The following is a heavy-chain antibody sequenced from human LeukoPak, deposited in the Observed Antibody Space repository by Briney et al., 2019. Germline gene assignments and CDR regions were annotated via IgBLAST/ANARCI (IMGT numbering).Heavy chain of an antibody. D-gene: IGHD2-8*02. V-gene: IGHV3-9*01. J-gene: IGHJ4*02. CDR1: GFTFNDYA. Sequence: PGGSLRLSCAASGFTFNDYAMHWVRQAPGKGLEWVSHISWNSGIVGYADSVKGRFTISRDNAKNSLFLQMNSLRGEDTALYYCAKDISGGPGPYYFDYWGQGTLVTVSS. CDR3: AKDISGGPGPYYFDY. CDR2: ISWNSGIV.